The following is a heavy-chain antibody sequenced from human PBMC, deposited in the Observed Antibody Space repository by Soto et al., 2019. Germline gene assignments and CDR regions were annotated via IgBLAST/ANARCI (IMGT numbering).Heavy chain of an antibody. CDR3: TGTAAGAPGT. J-gene: IGHJ5*02. Sequence: VQLVESGGGLVQPGGSLKLSCAASGFTFSGSAMHWVRQASGKGLEWVGRIRSKANSYATAYAASVKGRFTISRDDSKNTAYLQMNSLKTEDTAVYYCTGTAAGAPGTWGQGTLVTVSS. CDR1: GFTFSGSA. CDR2: IRSKANSYAT. D-gene: IGHD3-10*01. V-gene: IGHV3-73*02.